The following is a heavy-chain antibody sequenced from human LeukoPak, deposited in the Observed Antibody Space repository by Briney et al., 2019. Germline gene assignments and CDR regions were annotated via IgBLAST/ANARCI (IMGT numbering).Heavy chain of an antibody. J-gene: IGHJ4*02. CDR2: IYYSGST. CDR3: ATGTGYCSGGGCYDY. Sequence: SETLSLTCTVPGDSISGFYWSWIRQPPGKGLEWIGYIYYSGSTNYNPSLKSRVTISVDRSKNQFSLKLSSVTAADTGIYYCATGTGYCSGGGCYDYWGQGTLVTVSS. CDR1: GDSISGFY. V-gene: IGHV4-59*12. D-gene: IGHD2-15*01.